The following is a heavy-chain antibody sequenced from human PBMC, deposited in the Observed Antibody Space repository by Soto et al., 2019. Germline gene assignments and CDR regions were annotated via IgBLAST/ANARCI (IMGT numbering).Heavy chain of an antibody. D-gene: IGHD2-15*01. CDR1: GYTFTNYG. V-gene: IGHV1-18*01. CDR2: ISAYNGHT. J-gene: IGHJ6*02. Sequence: QVQLVQSGAEVKKPGASVKVSCKASGYTFTNYGISWVRQAPGQGLEWMGWISAYNGHTNYAQKLQGRVTMTTDTSTNTAYMELRSLRSDDTAVYYCARLKIVVVAAATRKGYYYGMDVWGQGTTVTVSS. CDR3: ARLKIVVVAAATRKGYYYGMDV.